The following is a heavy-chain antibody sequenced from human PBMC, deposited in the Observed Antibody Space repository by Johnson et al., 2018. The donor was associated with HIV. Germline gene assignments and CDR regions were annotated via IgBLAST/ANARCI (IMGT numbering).Heavy chain of an antibody. CDR3: ARGKGAAAGLDAFDI. D-gene: IGHD6-13*01. Sequence: QVQLVESGGGLVKPGGSLRLSCAASGFTFSDYYMSWIRQAPGKGLEWVSYISSSGSTIYYADSAKGLFTIARDNAKNSLYLHMNSLRDEDTAVYYCARGKGAAAGLDAFDIWGQGTMVTVSS. J-gene: IGHJ3*02. CDR2: ISSSGSTI. V-gene: IGHV3-11*04. CDR1: GFTFSDYY.